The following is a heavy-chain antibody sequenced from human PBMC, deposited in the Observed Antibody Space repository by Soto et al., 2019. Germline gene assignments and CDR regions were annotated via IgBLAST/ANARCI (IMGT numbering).Heavy chain of an antibody. CDR2: IYHSGTT. J-gene: IGHJ4*02. CDR1: GGSITSYY. V-gene: IGHV4-59*01. D-gene: IGHD4-17*01. Sequence: PSETLSLTCSVSGGSITSYYWTWIRQPPGKGLKWIGYIYHSGTTVYNPSLKSRVTMSVDTSKNRVSLELKSLTAADTAVYYCARVVTVTLDYWGQGAPVTVSS. CDR3: ARVVTVTLDY.